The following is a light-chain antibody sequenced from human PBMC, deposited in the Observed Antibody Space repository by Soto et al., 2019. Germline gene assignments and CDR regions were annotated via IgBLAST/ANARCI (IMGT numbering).Light chain of an antibody. CDR1: QSVSSK. Sequence: IRLSHSPATLSIYPGERATLSCRASQSVSSKLVWYQRRPGQAPRLLIYGASTRATGISARFSGSGSGTEFTLTISSLQSEDFAVYYCQQYNNWPPITFGQGTRLEIK. CDR2: GAS. CDR3: QQYNNWPPIT. V-gene: IGKV3-15*01. J-gene: IGKJ5*01.